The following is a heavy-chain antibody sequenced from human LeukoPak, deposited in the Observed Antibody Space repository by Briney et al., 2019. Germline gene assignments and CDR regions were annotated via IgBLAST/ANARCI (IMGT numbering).Heavy chain of an antibody. J-gene: IGHJ3*02. Sequence: SETLSLTCTVSGGSISSYYWSWIRQPAGKGLEWIGRIYTSGSTNYNPSLKSRVTMSVDTSKNQFSLKLSSVTAADTAVYYCASSPTVTTIVAAFDIWGQGTMVTVSS. CDR2: IYTSGST. CDR1: GGSISSYY. CDR3: ASSPTVTTIVAAFDI. V-gene: IGHV4-4*07. D-gene: IGHD4-11*01.